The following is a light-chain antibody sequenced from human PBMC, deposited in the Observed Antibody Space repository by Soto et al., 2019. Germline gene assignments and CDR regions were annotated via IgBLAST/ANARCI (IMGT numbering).Light chain of an antibody. Sequence: EIVLTQSPGTLSLSPGERATLSCRASQSVTSDYLAWYQQKPGQPPRLLIYGASSRATGIPDRFSGSGSGTDFTLTISRLEPEDVAVYYCQQYGSSPSVTFGGGTKVEIK. J-gene: IGKJ4*01. CDR2: GAS. CDR1: QSVTSDY. CDR3: QQYGSSPSVT. V-gene: IGKV3-20*01.